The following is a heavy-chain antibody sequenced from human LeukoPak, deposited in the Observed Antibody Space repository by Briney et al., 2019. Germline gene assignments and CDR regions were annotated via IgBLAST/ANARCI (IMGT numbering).Heavy chain of an antibody. CDR2: IYYSGST. V-gene: IGHV4-30-4*08. Sequence: SQTLSLTCTVSGGSISSGDYYWSWIRQPPGKGLEWIGYIYYSGSTYYSPSLKSRVTISVDTSKNQFSLKLSSVTAADTAVYYCASGYCSSTSCYQGDAFDICGQGTMVTVSS. CDR3: ASGYCSSTSCYQGDAFDI. J-gene: IGHJ3*02. D-gene: IGHD2-2*01. CDR1: GGSISSGDYY.